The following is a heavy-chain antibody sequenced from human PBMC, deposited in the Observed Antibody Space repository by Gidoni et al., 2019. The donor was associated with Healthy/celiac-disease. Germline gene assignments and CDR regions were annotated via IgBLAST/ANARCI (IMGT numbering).Heavy chain of an antibody. V-gene: IGHV4-4*07. CDR1: GGSISTYY. CDR3: ASEDITYAFDI. J-gene: IGHJ3*02. D-gene: IGHD5-12*01. CDR2: IYISGST. Sequence: QVQLQESGPGLVKPSEALSLTCTGAGGSISTYYWSWIRQPAGNGLEWIGRIYISGSTNYNPSLKSRVTMSVDTSKNQFSLKLSSVTAADTAVYYCASEDITYAFDIWGQGTMVTVSS.